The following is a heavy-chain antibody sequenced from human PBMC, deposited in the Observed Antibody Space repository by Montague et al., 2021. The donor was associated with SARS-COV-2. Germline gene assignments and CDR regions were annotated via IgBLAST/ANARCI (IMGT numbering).Heavy chain of an antibody. V-gene: IGHV4-59*11. J-gene: IGHJ5*02. CDR1: GGSISSHF. CDR2: IYSNGGT. Sequence: SETLSLTRTVSGGSISSHFWSFIRQPPGKGLEWIGYIYSNGGTNYNPSLRSRLTMSVDTSKNQFSLQLRSMTPADTAAYFCARATSAGGGASWFDPWGQGILVTVSS. CDR3: ARATSAGGGASWFDP. D-gene: IGHD3-16*01.